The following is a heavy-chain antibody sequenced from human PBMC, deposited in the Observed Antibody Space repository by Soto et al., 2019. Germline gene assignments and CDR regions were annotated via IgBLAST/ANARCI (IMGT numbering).Heavy chain of an antibody. D-gene: IGHD3-22*01. CDR3: ARDRLRGYDSSGFYS. CDR1: GYSFSFYG. CDR2: ISPSDGNR. Sequence: ASVKVSCKASGYSFSFYGINWVRQAPGQGLEWMGWISPSDGNRNFAQKFEDRVTMTTATSTNTVFLELRSLKSDDTAIYYCARDRLRGYDSSGFYSWGQGTMVTVSS. J-gene: IGHJ4*02. V-gene: IGHV1-18*01.